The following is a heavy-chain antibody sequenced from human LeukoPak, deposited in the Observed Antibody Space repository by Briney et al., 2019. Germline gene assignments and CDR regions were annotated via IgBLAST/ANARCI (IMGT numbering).Heavy chain of an antibody. CDR3: ARDSTDSSSTFDY. V-gene: IGHV3-33*01. CDR1: GFTFSRHG. J-gene: IGHJ4*02. CDR2: IWYDGTNE. Sequence: PGRSLRLSCAASGFTFSRHGMHWVRQAPGKGLEWVAVIWYDGTNEYYTDSVKGRFTISRDNSKKTLCLQMKTLRAEDTAVYYCARDSTDSSSTFDYWGQGTLVTVSS. D-gene: IGHD6-6*01.